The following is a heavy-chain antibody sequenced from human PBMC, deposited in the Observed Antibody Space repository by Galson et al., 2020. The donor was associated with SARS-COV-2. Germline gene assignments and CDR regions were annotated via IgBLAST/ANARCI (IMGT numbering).Heavy chain of an antibody. J-gene: IGHJ5*02. Sequence: ASETLSLTCSVSGGSISSSSFSWGWIRQPPGKGLEWIGSIYYTGSTYYNPSLKSRVTMSVDTSTNQFSLKLNSVTAADTAVYHCARHRLGYCSGSNCYSNWFDPWGQGTLVTVSS. D-gene: IGHD2-15*01. CDR3: ARHRLGYCSGSNCYSNWFDP. CDR1: GGSISSSSFS. CDR2: IYYTGST. V-gene: IGHV4-39*01.